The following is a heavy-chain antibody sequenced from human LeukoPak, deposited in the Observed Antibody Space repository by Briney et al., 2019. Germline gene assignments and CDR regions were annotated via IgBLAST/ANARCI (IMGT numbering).Heavy chain of an antibody. V-gene: IGHV4-59*04. CDR3: ATYCSTTSCPHRRAFDI. J-gene: IGHJ3*02. D-gene: IGHD2-2*01. Sequence: PSETLSLTCIVSGGSIIDYYWSWIRQAPGKGLEWTGTIYYSGSTYYNPSLKSRVTISVDTSNDQFSLKLSSVTAADTAVYYCATYCSTTSCPHRRAFDIWGQGTMVTVSP. CDR1: GGSIIDYY. CDR2: IYYSGST.